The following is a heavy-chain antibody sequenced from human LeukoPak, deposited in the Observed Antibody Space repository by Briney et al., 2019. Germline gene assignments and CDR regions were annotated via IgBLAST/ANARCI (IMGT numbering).Heavy chain of an antibody. D-gene: IGHD3-9*01. CDR3: AASTAHYDILTGYFDY. Sequence: SETLSLTCTVSGGSISSYYWSWIRQPPGKGLEWIGYIYYSGSTNYNPSLKSRVTISVDTPKNQFSLKLSSVTAADTAVSYCAASTAHYDILTGYFDYWGQGTLVTVSS. CDR1: GGSISSYY. V-gene: IGHV4-59*08. J-gene: IGHJ4*02. CDR2: IYYSGST.